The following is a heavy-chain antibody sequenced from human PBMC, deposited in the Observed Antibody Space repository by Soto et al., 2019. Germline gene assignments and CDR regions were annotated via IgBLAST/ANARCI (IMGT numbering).Heavy chain of an antibody. CDR1: GSTFTSYG. D-gene: IGHD4-17*01. CDR3: ARGDGGDYGDYDFDY. CDR2: ISAYNGKT. Sequence: ASVKVSCKASGSTFTSYGISWVRQAPGQGLEWMGWISAYNGKTNYAKKLKGRVTRTTDTSTSTAYMELRSLRSDDTDVYYWARGDGGDYGDYDFDYWGQGTLVTVSS. V-gene: IGHV1-18*01. J-gene: IGHJ4*02.